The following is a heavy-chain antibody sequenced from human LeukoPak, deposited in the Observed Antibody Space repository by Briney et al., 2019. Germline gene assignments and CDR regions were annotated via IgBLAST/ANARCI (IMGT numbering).Heavy chain of an antibody. V-gene: IGHV3-21*01. CDR1: RFTISSYS. Sequence: PGGSLRLSCAASRFTISSYSMNWVRQAPGKGLEWVSSISSSSSYIYYADSVKGRFTISRDNAKNSLYLQMNSLRAEDTAVYYCASYALDAFDIWGQGTMVTVSS. CDR3: ASYALDAFDI. D-gene: IGHD2-2*01. J-gene: IGHJ3*02. CDR2: ISSSSSYI.